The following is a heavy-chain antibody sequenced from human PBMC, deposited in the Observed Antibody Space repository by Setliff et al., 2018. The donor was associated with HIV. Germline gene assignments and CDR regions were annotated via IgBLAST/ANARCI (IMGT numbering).Heavy chain of an antibody. CDR1: GFTFRDYY. D-gene: IGHD3-3*01. Sequence: GGSLRLSCTASGFTFRDYYMSWIRQAPGKGLAWVSYISSSGSTIYYADSVKGRFTISRDNAKNSLYLQMNSLRAEDTAAYYCARAMAADFWSAYYGSKGGPAFDPWGQGTLVTVSS. CDR3: ARAMAADFWSAYYGSKGGPAFDP. CDR2: ISSSGSTI. V-gene: IGHV3-11*04. J-gene: IGHJ5*02.